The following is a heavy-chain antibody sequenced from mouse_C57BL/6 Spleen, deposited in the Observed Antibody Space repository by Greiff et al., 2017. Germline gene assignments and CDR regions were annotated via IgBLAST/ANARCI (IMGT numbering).Heavy chain of an antibody. CDR2: ISSGGSYT. V-gene: IGHV5-6*01. CDR3: ARHEGSNYAMDY. CDR1: GFTFSSYG. Sequence: EVMLVESGGDLVKPGGSLKLSCAASGFTFSSYGMSWVRQTPDKRLEWVATISSGGSYTYYPDSVKGRFTISRDNAKNTLYLQMSSLKSEDTAMYYCARHEGSNYAMDYWGQGTSVTVSS. J-gene: IGHJ4*01. D-gene: IGHD1-1*01.